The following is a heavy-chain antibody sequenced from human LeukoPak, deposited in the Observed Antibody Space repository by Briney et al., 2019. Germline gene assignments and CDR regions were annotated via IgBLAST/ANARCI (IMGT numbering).Heavy chain of an antibody. D-gene: IGHD6-13*01. CDR1: GGTFSSYA. Sequence: ASVKVSCKASGGTFSSYAISWVRQAPGQGLEWMGRIIPILGIANYAQKFQGRVTITADKSTSTAYMELSSLRSEDTAVYYCAVGSAYSSSWLGQGYWGQGTLVTVSS. CDR3: AVGSAYSSSWLGQGY. V-gene: IGHV1-69*04. CDR2: IIPILGIA. J-gene: IGHJ4*02.